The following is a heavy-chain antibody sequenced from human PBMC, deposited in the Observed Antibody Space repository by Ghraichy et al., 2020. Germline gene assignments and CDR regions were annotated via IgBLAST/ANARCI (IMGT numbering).Heavy chain of an antibody. CDR3: ARDHKSMGGLI. Sequence: GGSLRLSCAASGFTFSSYWMSWVRQAPGKGLEWMANIKRDGSEKYYVDSVKGRFTVSRDNAKNSLYLQMNSLRAEDTAVYYCARDHKSMGGLIWGQGTMVTVSS. CDR1: GFTFSSYW. D-gene: IGHD2/OR15-2a*01. CDR2: IKRDGSEK. V-gene: IGHV3-7*01. J-gene: IGHJ3*02.